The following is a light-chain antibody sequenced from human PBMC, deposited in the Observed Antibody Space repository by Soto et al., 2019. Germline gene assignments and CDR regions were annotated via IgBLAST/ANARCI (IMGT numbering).Light chain of an antibody. CDR1: QGISSY. CDR2: AAS. CDR3: QQYYSYPPIT. Sequence: AIRMTQSPSSFSASTGDRVTITCRASQGISSYLAWYHQKPGKAPKLLIYAASTLQSGVPSRFSGSGSGTDFTLTISCLQSEDFATYYCQQYYSYPPITFGQGTRLEIK. V-gene: IGKV1-8*01. J-gene: IGKJ5*01.